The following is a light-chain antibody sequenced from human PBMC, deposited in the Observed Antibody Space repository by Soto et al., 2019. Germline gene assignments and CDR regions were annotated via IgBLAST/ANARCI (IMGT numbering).Light chain of an antibody. CDR1: QTISTW. CDR3: QQYNRYWT. V-gene: IGKV1-5*03. Sequence: DIQMTQSPSTLSASVGDRVTITCRASQTISTWLAWYPHKPGKAPKLLIYKASSLESGVPSRFSGSGSGTELTLTISSLEPDDFATYYCQQYNRYWTFGQGTKVEIK. CDR2: KAS. J-gene: IGKJ1*01.